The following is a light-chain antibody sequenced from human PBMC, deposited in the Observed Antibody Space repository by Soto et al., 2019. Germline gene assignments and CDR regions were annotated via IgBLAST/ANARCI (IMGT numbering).Light chain of an antibody. CDR2: DVS. J-gene: IGLJ3*02. CDR3: SSYASNSPVV. Sequence: QSALTQPASVSGSPGQSITISCTGTSRDVGGYNYVSWYQQHPGKAPKLMIFDVSNLPSGTSYRFSGSQSGNTASLTISGLQDEDEADYYCSSYASNSPVVFGGGTKLTVL. CDR1: SRDVGGYNY. V-gene: IGLV2-14*03.